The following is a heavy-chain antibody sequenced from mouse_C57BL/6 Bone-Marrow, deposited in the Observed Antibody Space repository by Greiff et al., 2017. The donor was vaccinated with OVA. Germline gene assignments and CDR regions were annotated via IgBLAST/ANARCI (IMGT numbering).Heavy chain of an antibody. J-gene: IGHJ2*01. CDR3: ARVRYYGSSFDY. CDR1: GYSITSGYY. V-gene: IGHV3-6*01. D-gene: IGHD1-1*01. Sequence: EVQRVESGPGLVKPSQSLSLTCSVTGYSITSGYYWNWIRQFPGNKLEWMGYISYDGSNNYNPSLKNRISITRDTSKNQFFLKLNSVTTEDTATYYCARVRYYGSSFDYWGQGTTLTVSS. CDR2: ISYDGSN.